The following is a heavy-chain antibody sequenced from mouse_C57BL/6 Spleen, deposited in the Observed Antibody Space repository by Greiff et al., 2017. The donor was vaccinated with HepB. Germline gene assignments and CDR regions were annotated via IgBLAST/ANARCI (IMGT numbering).Heavy chain of an antibody. CDR2: IYPRSGNT. V-gene: IGHV1-81*01. Sequence: QVQLQQSGAELARPGASVKLSCKASGYTFTSYGISWVKQRTGQGLEWIGEIYPRSGNTYYNEKFKGKATLTADKSSSTAYMELRSLTSEDSAVYFCAHYYGSSNWYFDVWGTGTTVTVSS. CDR3: AHYYGSSNWYFDV. J-gene: IGHJ1*03. D-gene: IGHD1-1*01. CDR1: GYTFTSYG.